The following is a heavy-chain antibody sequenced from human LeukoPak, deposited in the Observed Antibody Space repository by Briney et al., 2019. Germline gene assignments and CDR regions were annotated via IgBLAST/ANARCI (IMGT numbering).Heavy chain of an antibody. D-gene: IGHD1-14*01. V-gene: IGHV1-2*02. Sequence: GASVKVSCKASGYTFSGFYIHWVRQAPGQGLEWMGWINPNSGGANYAQKFQARVTMTEDTSTDTAYMELSSLRSEDTAVYYCATVSFWGQGTLVTVSS. J-gene: IGHJ4*02. CDR3: ATVSF. CDR1: GYTFSGFY. CDR2: INPNSGGA.